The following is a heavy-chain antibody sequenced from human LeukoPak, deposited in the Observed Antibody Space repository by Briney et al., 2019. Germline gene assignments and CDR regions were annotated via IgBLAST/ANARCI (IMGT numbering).Heavy chain of an antibody. D-gene: IGHD3-22*01. J-gene: IGHJ4*02. Sequence: ASVKVSCKASGYTFTNYTINWVRLAPGQGLEWMGWIDTNTGNPTYAQGFPGRFVFSLDISVSTSYLQISSLKAEDTAVYYCTRGRDTTGYFVYWGQGTLVSVSS. CDR1: GYTFTNYT. CDR3: TRGRDTTGYFVY. V-gene: IGHV7-4-1*02. CDR2: IDTNTGNP.